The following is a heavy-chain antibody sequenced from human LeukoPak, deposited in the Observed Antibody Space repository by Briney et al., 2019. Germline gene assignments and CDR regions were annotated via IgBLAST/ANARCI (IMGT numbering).Heavy chain of an antibody. CDR3: ARVRYYDSSGFDY. Sequence: ASVKVSCKASGYTFTGYYMHWLRQPPGQGLEGWGWINPNSGGTNYAQKFQGRVTMTRDTSISTAYMELSRLRSDDTAVYYCARVRYYDSSGFDYWGQGTLVTVSS. CDR1: GYTFTGYY. D-gene: IGHD3-22*01. V-gene: IGHV1-2*02. CDR2: INPNSGGT. J-gene: IGHJ4*02.